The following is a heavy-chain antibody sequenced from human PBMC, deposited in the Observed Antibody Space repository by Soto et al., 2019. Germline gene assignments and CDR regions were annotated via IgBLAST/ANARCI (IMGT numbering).Heavy chain of an antibody. D-gene: IGHD1-1*01. CDR2: IWYDGSEK. V-gene: IGHV3-33*01. CDR1: GFSFSDYG. CDR3: ARQSLGNIRLRGFDY. Sequence: QVQLMESGGGVVQPGRSLRLSCAASGFSFSDYGMHWVRQAPGKGLEWVAVIWYDGSEKYYADSVKGRFTISRDNSKNTLYLQMNSLRVEETALYYCARQSLGNIRLRGFDYWGQGALVTVSS. J-gene: IGHJ4*02.